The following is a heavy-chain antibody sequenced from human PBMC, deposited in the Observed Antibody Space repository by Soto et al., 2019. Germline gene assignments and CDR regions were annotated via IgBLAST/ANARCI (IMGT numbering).Heavy chain of an antibody. D-gene: IGHD1-26*01. J-gene: IGHJ4*02. CDR1: GGSISSYY. CDR3: AREDSGSYLVY. Sequence: SETLSLTCTVSGGSISSYYWSWIRQPPGKGLEWIGYIYYSGSTNYNPSLKSRVTISVDTSKNQFSLKLSSVTAADTAVYYCAREDSGSYLVYWGQGTLVTVSS. CDR2: IYYSGST. V-gene: IGHV4-59*01.